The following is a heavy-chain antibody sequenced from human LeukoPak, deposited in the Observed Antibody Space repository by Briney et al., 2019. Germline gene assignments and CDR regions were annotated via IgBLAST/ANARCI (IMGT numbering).Heavy chain of an antibody. CDR3: ARLYGYTYGRGGMDV. D-gene: IGHD5-18*01. V-gene: IGHV4-59*08. CDR2: ISYSGST. Sequence: ETLSLTCTVSGGAISGGAISNYFWSWIRQPPGKRLEWIGYISYSGSTNSNPSLKSRVTLSVDTSKSQFSLNLTSVTAADTAVYYCARLYGYTYGRGGMDVWGQGTTVTVSS. J-gene: IGHJ6*02. CDR1: GGAISGGAISNYF.